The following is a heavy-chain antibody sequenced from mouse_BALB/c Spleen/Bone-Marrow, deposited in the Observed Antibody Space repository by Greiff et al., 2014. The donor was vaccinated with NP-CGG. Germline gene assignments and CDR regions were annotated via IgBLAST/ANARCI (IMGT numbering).Heavy chain of an antibody. CDR2: ISYDGSN. D-gene: IGHD2-4*01. V-gene: IGHV3-6*02. CDR3: ARGGITTRYYNKDY. CDR1: GYSITSGYY. Sequence: EVHLVESGPGLVKPSQSLSLTCSVTGYSITSGYYWNWIRQFPGNKLEWMGYISYDGSNNFNPSLKNRISITRDTSKSQFFLKLNSVTTEDTATYYCARGGITTRYYNKDYWGQGTSVTVSS. J-gene: IGHJ4*01.